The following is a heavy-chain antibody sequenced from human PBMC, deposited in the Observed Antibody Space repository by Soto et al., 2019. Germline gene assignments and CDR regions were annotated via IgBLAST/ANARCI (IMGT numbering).Heavy chain of an antibody. CDR1: GGSISSYY. V-gene: IGHV4-59*01. CDR3: ASTRIPYDDYICGSYRYDAFDI. J-gene: IGHJ3*02. D-gene: IGHD3-16*02. Sequence: SETLSLTCTVSGGSISSYYWSWIRQPPGKGLEWIGYIYYSGSTNYNPSLKSRVTISVDTSKNQFSLKLSSVTAADTAVYYCASTRIPYDDYICGSYRYDAFDIWGQGTMVTVSS. CDR2: IYYSGST.